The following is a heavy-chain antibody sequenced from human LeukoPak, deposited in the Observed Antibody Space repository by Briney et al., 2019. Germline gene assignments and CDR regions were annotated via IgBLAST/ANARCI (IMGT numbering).Heavy chain of an antibody. J-gene: IGHJ5*02. CDR2: ISGSGGST. CDR3: AKGVRYCSSTSCYFDP. Sequence: GGSLRLSCAVSGFTFSSYAMNWVRQAPGKGLEWVSAISGSGGSTYYADSVKGRFTISRDNSKNTLYLQMNSLRAEDTAVHYCAKGVRYCSSTSCYFDPWGQGTLVAVSS. V-gene: IGHV3-23*01. D-gene: IGHD2-2*01. CDR1: GFTFSSYA.